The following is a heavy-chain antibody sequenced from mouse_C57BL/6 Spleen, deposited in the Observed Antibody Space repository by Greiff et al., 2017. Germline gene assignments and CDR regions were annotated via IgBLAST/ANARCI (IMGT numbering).Heavy chain of an antibody. CDR1: GYTFTSYG. CDR3: ARPYDYDEYAMDY. V-gene: IGHV1-81*01. CDR2: IYPRSGTT. J-gene: IGHJ4*01. D-gene: IGHD2-4*01. Sequence: VQLQQSGAELARPGASVKLSCTASGYTFTSYGISWVKQRTGQGLEWIGEIYPRSGTTNDNEKFKGKAQLTSDKSSSTAYMELRSLSSEDSAVYFCARPYDYDEYAMDYWGQGTSVTVSS.